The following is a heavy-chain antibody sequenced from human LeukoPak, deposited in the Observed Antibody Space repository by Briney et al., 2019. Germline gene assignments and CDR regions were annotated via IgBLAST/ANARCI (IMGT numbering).Heavy chain of an antibody. CDR3: ARRVGTTRTAFDN. CDR2: INPSVGSA. Sequence: ASVKVSCKASGYTFASYSVHWVRQAPGQGLEWMATINPSVGSAIYAQKFQGRVTVTSDTSTSAVFMELTSLTSDDTAVYYCARRVGTTRTAFDNWGQGTLVTVSS. D-gene: IGHD1-26*01. V-gene: IGHV1-46*01. CDR1: GYTFASYS. J-gene: IGHJ4*02.